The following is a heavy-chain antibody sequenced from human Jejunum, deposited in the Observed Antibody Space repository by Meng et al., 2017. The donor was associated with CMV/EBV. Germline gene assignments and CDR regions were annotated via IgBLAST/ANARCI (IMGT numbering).Heavy chain of an antibody. CDR1: GVSLSNYF. D-gene: IGHD5-12*01. CDR2: ISHTGNS. J-gene: IGHJ4*02. CDR3: ARGESRGYYYFDY. Sequence: QVPLQESGPGLVRPSGSLSLTCAVSGVSLSNYFLSWILQPAGKGLVWVGQISHTGNSNYIPAFTGRVSMTLATSNKQIFLNLTSGTAAETALYYCARGESRGYYYFDYWGQGILVTVSS. V-gene: IGHV4-4*07.